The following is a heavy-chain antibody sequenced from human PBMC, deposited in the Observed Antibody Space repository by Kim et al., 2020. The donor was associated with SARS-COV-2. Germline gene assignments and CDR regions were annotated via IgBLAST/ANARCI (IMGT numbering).Heavy chain of an antibody. J-gene: IGHJ4*02. V-gene: IGHV3-23*01. CDR2: ISGSGGST. CDR3: AKDQSYYYDSSGYYSADY. CDR1: GFTFSSYA. D-gene: IGHD3-22*01. Sequence: GGSLRLSCAASGFTFSSYAMSWVCQAPGKGLEWVSAISGSGGSTYYADSVKGRFTISRDNSKNTLYLQMNSLRAEDTAVYYCAKDQSYYYDSSGYYSADYWGQGTLVTVSS.